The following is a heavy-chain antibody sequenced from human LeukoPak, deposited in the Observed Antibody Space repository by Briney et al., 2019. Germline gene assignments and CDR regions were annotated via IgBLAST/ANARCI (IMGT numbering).Heavy chain of an antibody. V-gene: IGHV1-69*13. CDR2: IIPIFGTA. Sequence: ASVKVSCKASGYTFTGYYMHWVRQAPGQGLEWMGGIIPIFGTANYAQKFQGRVTITADESTSTAYMELSSLRSEDTAVYYCARQLGVDSGSYWGLGYWGQGTLVTVSS. D-gene: IGHD1-26*01. J-gene: IGHJ4*02. CDR3: ARQLGVDSGSYWGLGY. CDR1: GYTFTGYY.